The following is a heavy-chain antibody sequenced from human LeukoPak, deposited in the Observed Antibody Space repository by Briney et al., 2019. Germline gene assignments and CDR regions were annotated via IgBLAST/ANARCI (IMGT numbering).Heavy chain of an antibody. J-gene: IGHJ4*02. V-gene: IGHV3-23*01. CDR1: GFTFGDYA. CDR2: ISGSGGST. CDR3: AKMVGYCSSTSCYGRIRGYFDY. D-gene: IGHD2-2*01. Sequence: PGRSLRLSCTASGFTFGDYAMSWFRQAPGKGLEWVSAISGSGGSTYYADSVKGRFTISRDNSKNTLYLQMNSLRAEDTAVYYCAKMVGYCSSTSCYGRIRGYFDYWGQGTLVTVSS.